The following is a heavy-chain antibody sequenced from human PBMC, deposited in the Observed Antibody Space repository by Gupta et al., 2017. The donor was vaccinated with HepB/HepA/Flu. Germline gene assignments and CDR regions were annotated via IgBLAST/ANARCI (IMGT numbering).Heavy chain of an antibody. CDR3: ARDGGNGVVTVFDY. CDR1: GGAISSYY. Sequence: QVQQQESGPGLVKPSETLSLTCTVAGGAISSYYWSWIRQPAGKGLEWIGRIYTSGSTNYNPSLKSRVTMSVDTSKNQFSLKLSSVTAADTAVYYCARDGGNGVVTVFDYWGQGTLVTVSS. V-gene: IGHV4-4*07. J-gene: IGHJ4*02. D-gene: IGHD3-3*01. CDR2: IYTSGST.